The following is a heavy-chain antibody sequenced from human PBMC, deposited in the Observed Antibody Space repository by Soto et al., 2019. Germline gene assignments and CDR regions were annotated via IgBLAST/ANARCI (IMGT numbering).Heavy chain of an antibody. CDR1: GGSISSSSYY. CDR3: EVNMVRGVIIGYYGMDV. CDR2: IYYSGST. V-gene: IGHV4-39*01. D-gene: IGHD3-10*01. J-gene: IGHJ6*02. Sequence: QLQLQESGPGLVKPSETLSLTCTVSGGSISSSSYYWGWIRQPPGKGLEWIGSIYYSGSTYYNPSLKSRVTISVDTSKNQLSLKLSSVTAAGTAVYYCEVNMVRGVIIGYYGMDVWGQGTTVTVSS.